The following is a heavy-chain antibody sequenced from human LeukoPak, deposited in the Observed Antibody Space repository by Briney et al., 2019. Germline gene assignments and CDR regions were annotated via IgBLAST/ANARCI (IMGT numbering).Heavy chain of an antibody. Sequence: ASVKVSCKASGYTFTSYAMNWVRQAPGQGLEWMGWISAYNGNTNYAQKLQGRITMTTDTSTSTAYMELRSLRSDDTAVYYCARGTPFYDILTGYHHDYWGQGTLVTVSS. J-gene: IGHJ4*02. CDR1: GYTFTSYA. CDR3: ARGTPFYDILTGYHHDY. D-gene: IGHD3-9*01. V-gene: IGHV1-18*01. CDR2: ISAYNGNT.